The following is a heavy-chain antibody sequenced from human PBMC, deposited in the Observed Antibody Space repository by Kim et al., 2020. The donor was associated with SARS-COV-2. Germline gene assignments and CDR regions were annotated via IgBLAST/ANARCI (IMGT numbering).Heavy chain of an antibody. J-gene: IGHJ6*02. CDR1: GFTFSSYG. V-gene: IGHV3-30*18. CDR2: ISYDGSNK. Sequence: GGSLRLSCAASGFTFSSYGMHWVRQAPGKGLEWVAVISYDGSNKYYADSVKGRFTISRDNSKNTLYLQMNSLRAEDTAVYYCAKDRGFGELFAVGGMDVWGQGTTVTVSS. D-gene: IGHD3-10*01. CDR3: AKDRGFGELFAVGGMDV.